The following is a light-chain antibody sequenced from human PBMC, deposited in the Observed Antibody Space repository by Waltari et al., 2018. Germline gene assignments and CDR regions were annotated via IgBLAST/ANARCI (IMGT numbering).Light chain of an antibody. V-gene: IGLV2-14*01. CDR2: EVS. CDR3: SSYTTSSAPGV. CDR1: DSDVGAYDF. J-gene: IGLJ1*01. Sequence: QSALTQPASVSGSPGQSITISCSGTDSDVGAYDFVSWYQQHPGKAPHLIIYEVSNRPSGISKRFSASKSGNTASLTISGLQAEDEADYYYSSYTTSSAPGVFGTGTRVTVL.